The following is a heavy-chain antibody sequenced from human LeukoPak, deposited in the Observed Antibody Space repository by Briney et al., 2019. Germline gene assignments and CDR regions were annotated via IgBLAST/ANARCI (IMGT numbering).Heavy chain of an antibody. CDR3: ASWAGYCSSNNCYATSLDY. CDR2: ISAYNINT. J-gene: IGHJ4*02. V-gene: IGHV1-18*01. CDR1: GYTFSNYG. Sequence: ASVKVSCKASGYTFSNYGISWVRQAPGQGLEWMGWISAYNINTNFAQKLQGGVTMTTDTSTNTAYMELRSLRSDDTAVYYCASWAGYCSSNNCYATSLDYWGQGTLVTVSA. D-gene: IGHD2-2*01.